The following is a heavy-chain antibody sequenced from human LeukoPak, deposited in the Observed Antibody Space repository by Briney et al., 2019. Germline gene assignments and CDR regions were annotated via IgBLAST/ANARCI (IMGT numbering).Heavy chain of an antibody. CDR2: IKQDGSEK. D-gene: IGHD3-16*02. CDR3: ARDPGVIHYDY. Sequence: GRSLRLSCAASGFTFSSYWMSWVRQAPGKGLEWVANIKQDGSEKYYVDSVKGRFTISRDNAKNSLYLQMNSLRAEDTAVYYCARDPGVIHYDYWGQGTLVTVSS. J-gene: IGHJ4*02. V-gene: IGHV3-7*03. CDR1: GFTFSSYW.